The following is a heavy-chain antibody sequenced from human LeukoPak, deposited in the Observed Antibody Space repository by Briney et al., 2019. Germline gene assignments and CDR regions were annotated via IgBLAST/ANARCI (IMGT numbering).Heavy chain of an antibody. Sequence: PEGTLRLSCAASGFSFSSHGMSWVRQAPGKGLEWVSGIIGGAGGTYYADSVKGRFTISRDNAKNTLYLQMNSLRAEDTAVYYCAKPSYGDPLDAFDIWGQGTMVTVSS. CDR2: IIGGAGGT. V-gene: IGHV3-23*01. CDR3: AKPSYGDPLDAFDI. D-gene: IGHD4-17*01. CDR1: GFSFSSHG. J-gene: IGHJ3*02.